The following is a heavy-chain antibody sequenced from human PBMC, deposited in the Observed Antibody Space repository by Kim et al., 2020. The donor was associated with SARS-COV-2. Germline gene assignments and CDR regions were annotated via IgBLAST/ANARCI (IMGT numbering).Heavy chain of an antibody. CDR2: ISFDGSSR. V-gene: IGHV3-30*04. J-gene: IGHJ4*02. D-gene: IGHD3-10*01. CDR1: GFTFTYFA. CDR3: ARGGRGTGTYLNF. Sequence: GGSLRLSCAASGFTFTYFALHWVRQAPGKGLECVAVISFDGSSRQYADSVKGRFTISRDKSTNTLSLQMNSLRRDDTAIYYCARGGRGTGTYLNFWGQGT.